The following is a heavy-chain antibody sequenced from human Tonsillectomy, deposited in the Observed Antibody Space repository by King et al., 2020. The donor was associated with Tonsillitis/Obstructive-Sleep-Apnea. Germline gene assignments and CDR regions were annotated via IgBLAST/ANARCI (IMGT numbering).Heavy chain of an antibody. CDR2: ISYSGNA. CDR1: NGSISSAGYY. Sequence: VPLQESGPGLVKPSQTLSLTCTVSNGSISSAGYYWRWIRQHPGKGLEWIGYISYSGNAYYNPSLKSRVIISVDTSKNQFSLNLSSVTAADTAVYYCASTTPPYYYYYMDVWGTGTTVAVSS. CDR3: ASTTPPYYYYYMDV. J-gene: IGHJ6*03. D-gene: IGHD1-1*01. V-gene: IGHV4-31*03.